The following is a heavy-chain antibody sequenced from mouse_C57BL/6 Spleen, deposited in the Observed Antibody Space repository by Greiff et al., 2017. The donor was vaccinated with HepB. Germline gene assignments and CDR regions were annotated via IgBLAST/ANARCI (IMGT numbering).Heavy chain of an antibody. CDR3: ARFYSNFMDY. CDR1: GFTFSSYG. J-gene: IGHJ4*01. V-gene: IGHV5-6*01. Sequence: EVKLMESGGDLVKPGGSLKLSCAASGFTFSSYGMSWVRQTPDKRLEWVATISSGGSYTYYPDSVKGRFTISRDNAKNTLYLQMSSLKSEDTAMYYCARFYSNFMDYWGQGTSVTVSS. D-gene: IGHD2-5*01. CDR2: ISSGGSYT.